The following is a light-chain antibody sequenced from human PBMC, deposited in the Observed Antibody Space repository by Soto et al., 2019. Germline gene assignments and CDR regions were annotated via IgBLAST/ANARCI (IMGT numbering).Light chain of an antibody. CDR3: QQYNNWPLFT. CDR1: QSVSSN. V-gene: IGKV3-15*01. Sequence: EIVMTQSPATLSVSPGERATLSCRASQSVSSNLAWYQQKPGQAPRLLIYGASTRATSIPARFSVSASGTDFTLTISSLQSEDFAVYYCQQYNNWPLFTFGPGTKVDIK. J-gene: IGKJ3*01. CDR2: GAS.